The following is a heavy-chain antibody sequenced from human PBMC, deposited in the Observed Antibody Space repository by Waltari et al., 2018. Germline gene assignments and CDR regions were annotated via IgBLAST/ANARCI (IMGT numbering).Heavy chain of an antibody. CDR3: SRVSVFAFDV. Sequence: EVQLVESGGGLVQPGRSLRLSCATSGFTFGEFFMTWVRQAPGKGRVGVAFVTSKPYGEATEYAASVKGRFTVSRDDAEGIAYLQMNGLKPEDTAVYYCSRVSVFAFDVWGRGTMVTVSS. CDR2: VTSKPYGEAT. CDR1: GFTFGEFF. J-gene: IGHJ3*01. V-gene: IGHV3-49*04.